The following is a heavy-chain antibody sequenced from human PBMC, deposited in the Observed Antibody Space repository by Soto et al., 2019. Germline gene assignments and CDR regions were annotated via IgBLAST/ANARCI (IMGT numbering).Heavy chain of an antibody. J-gene: IGHJ4*02. CDR2: VYYTGST. D-gene: IGHD3-9*01. V-gene: IGHV4-59*12. CDR1: GGSITNYY. Sequence: PSETLSLTCTLSGGSITNYYWTCIRQTPGKGLEWIGYVYYTGSTNYNPSLKSRVHISIDTSKNEFYLNLTSVTAAETAIYYCARVLPRRYSHSAFEYWGQGTLVNVSS. CDR3: ARVLPRRYSHSAFEY.